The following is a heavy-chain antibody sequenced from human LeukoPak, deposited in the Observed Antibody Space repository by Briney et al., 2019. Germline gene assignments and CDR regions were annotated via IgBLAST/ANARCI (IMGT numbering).Heavy chain of an antibody. CDR2: ISYDGSNK. V-gene: IGHV3-30*18. CDR3: AKDYGDSRILPVDY. D-gene: IGHD4-17*01. Sequence: GGSLRLSCAASGFTFSSYGMHWVRQAPGKGLEWVAVISYDGSNKYYADSVKGRFTISRDNSKNTLYLQMNSLRAEDTAVYYCAKDYGDSRILPVDYWGQGTLVTVSS. CDR1: GFTFSSYG. J-gene: IGHJ4*02.